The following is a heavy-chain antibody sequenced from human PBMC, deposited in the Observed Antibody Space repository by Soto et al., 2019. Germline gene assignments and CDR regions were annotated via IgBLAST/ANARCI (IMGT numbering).Heavy chain of an antibody. J-gene: IGHJ4*02. CDR1: GFTFSTYA. Sequence: EVQLLESGGGLVQPGGSLRLSCAASGFTFSTYAMIWVRQAPGKGLEWVSVITGGGGRTYYSDSVKGRFTISRDNTTNTLYLQMNSLRAEDTAVYYCAKDRYGDYGGVDYWGQGTLVTVSS. CDR2: ITGGGGRT. D-gene: IGHD4-17*01. CDR3: AKDRYGDYGGVDY. V-gene: IGHV3-23*01.